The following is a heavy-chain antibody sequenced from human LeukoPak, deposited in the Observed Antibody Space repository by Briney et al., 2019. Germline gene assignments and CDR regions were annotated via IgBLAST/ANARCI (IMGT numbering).Heavy chain of an antibody. D-gene: IGHD6-19*01. Sequence: GGSLRLSCAVSGFTFSSYGMHWVRQAPGKGLEWVAFIRYDGSNKYYADSVKGRFTISRDNSKNTLYLQMNSLRAEDTAVYYCARDTGSGWYYFDYWGQGTLVTVSS. J-gene: IGHJ4*02. CDR1: GFTFSSYG. CDR2: IRYDGSNK. V-gene: IGHV3-30*02. CDR3: ARDTGSGWYYFDY.